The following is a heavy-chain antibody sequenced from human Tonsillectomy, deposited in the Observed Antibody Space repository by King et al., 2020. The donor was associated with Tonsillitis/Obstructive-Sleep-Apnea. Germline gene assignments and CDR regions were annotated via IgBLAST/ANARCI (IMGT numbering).Heavy chain of an antibody. D-gene: IGHD6-6*01. CDR1: GVSLTTSGVG. CDR2: IYWDADK. CDR3: AHTLYDTSSSGYFAY. Sequence: NLQESGPTLVKPSETLTLTCTFSGVSLTTSGVGVGWIRQPPGKALEWLALIYWDADKPYSPSLKSRLTITKDTSKNQVVLTMTNVEPEDTATYYCAHTLYDTSSSGYFAYWGQGTLVTVSS. V-gene: IGHV2-5*02. J-gene: IGHJ4*02.